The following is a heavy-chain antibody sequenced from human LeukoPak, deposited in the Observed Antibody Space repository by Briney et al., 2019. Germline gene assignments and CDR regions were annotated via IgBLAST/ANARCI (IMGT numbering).Heavy chain of an antibody. CDR3: ARSVYVGFDY. Sequence: PSETLFLTCTVSGYSISSGHYWGWIRQPPGKGLEWIGSIYHSGSTYYNPSLKSRVTISVDTSKNQFSLKLSSVTAADTAVYYCARSVYVGFDYWGQGTLVTVSS. CDR2: IYHSGST. CDR1: GYSISSGHY. D-gene: IGHD5/OR15-5a*01. J-gene: IGHJ4*02. V-gene: IGHV4-38-2*02.